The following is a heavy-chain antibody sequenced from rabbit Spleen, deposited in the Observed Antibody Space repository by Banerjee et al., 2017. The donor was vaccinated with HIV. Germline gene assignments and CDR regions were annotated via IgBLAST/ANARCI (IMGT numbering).Heavy chain of an antibody. CDR2: IYAGSSGNT. J-gene: IGHJ4*01. D-gene: IGHD6-1*01. Sequence: QEELEESGGGLVKPEGSLTLTCTASGFSFSSSDYMCWVRQAPGKGLERVACIYAGSSGNTYYASWAKGRIIMSRTSSTTVTLQLNSLTAADAATYFCVREAGYGGYGDANLWGPGTLVTVS. CDR3: VREAGYGGYGDANL. CDR1: GFSFSSSDY. V-gene: IGHV1S45*01.